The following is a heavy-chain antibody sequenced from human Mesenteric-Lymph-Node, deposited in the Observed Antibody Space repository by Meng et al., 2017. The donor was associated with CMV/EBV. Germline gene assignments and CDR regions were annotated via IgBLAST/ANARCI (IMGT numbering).Heavy chain of an antibody. CDR1: GDSVSSGSYY. CDR2: IHSSGST. Sequence: SETLSLTCTVSGDSVSSGSYYWTWIRQPPGKGLEWIGYIHSSGSTNYNPSLKSRVTISVDTSKSQFSLQLNSVTPEDTAVYYCARAVGATGGGAFDIWGQGTMVTVSS. J-gene: IGHJ3*02. V-gene: IGHV4-61*01. CDR3: ARAVGATGGGAFDI. D-gene: IGHD1-26*01.